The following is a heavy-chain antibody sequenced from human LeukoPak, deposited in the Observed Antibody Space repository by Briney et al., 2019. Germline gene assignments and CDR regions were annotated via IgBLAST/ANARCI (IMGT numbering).Heavy chain of an antibody. V-gene: IGHV3-23*01. CDR2: VRGSGSDT. J-gene: IGHJ4*02. Sequence: GGSLRLSCAASGFTFSTYAMSWVRQAPGKGLEWVSAVRGSGSDTYYADSVKGRFTISRDNSKNTLHLQMNSLRAEDTAIYYCAKTSRVNSAYDSPFDYWGQGTLVTVSS. CDR3: AKTSRVNSAYDSPFDY. CDR1: GFTFSTYA. D-gene: IGHD5-12*01.